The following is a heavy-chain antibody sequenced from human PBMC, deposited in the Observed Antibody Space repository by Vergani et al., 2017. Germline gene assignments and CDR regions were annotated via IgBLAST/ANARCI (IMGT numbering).Heavy chain of an antibody. CDR2: IRSKTYGGTT. Sequence: EVQLVESGGGLVQPGRSLRLSCTASGFTFGDYAMSWVRQAPGKGLEWEGFIRSKTYGGTTEYAASVRGRFTISRDDSKSIAYLQMNSLKTEDTAVYYCTRANGDFEGEFDYWGQGTLVTVSS. CDR1: GFTFGDYA. D-gene: IGHD4-17*01. J-gene: IGHJ4*02. V-gene: IGHV3-49*04. CDR3: TRANGDFEGEFDY.